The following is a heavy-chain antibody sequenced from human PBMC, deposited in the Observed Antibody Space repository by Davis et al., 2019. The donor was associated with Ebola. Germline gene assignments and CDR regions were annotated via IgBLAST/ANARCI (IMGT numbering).Heavy chain of an antibody. V-gene: IGHV3-66*01. CDR2: IYSGGST. CDR1: GFTVSSNY. D-gene: IGHD6-6*01. Sequence: GGSLRLSCAASGFTVSSNYMSWVRQALGKGLEWVSVIYSGGSTYYADSVKGRFTISRDNSKNTLYLQMNSLRAEDTAVYYCARDQSIAARRGGWDYYYYGMDVWGQGTTVTVSS. CDR3: ARDQSIAARRGGWDYYYYGMDV. J-gene: IGHJ6*02.